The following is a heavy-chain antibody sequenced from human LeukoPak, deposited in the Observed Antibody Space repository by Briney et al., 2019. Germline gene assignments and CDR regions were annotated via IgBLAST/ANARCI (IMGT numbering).Heavy chain of an antibody. CDR2: ISGSGGST. D-gene: IGHD3-3*01. CDR3: AKDGPLRFLEWLPQYYFDY. Sequence: GGSLRLSCAASGFTFSSYAMSWVRQAPGKGLEWVSAISGSGGSTYYADSVKGRFTISRDNSKNTLYLQMNSLRAEDTAVYYCAKDGPLRFLEWLPQYYFDYWGQGTLVTVSS. CDR1: GFTFSSYA. J-gene: IGHJ4*02. V-gene: IGHV3-23*01.